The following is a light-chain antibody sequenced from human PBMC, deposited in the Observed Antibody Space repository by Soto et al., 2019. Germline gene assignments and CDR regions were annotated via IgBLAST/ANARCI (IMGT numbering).Light chain of an antibody. CDR3: SSFTSSSTLRYV. CDR1: SSDVGGYNY. V-gene: IGLV2-14*01. Sequence: QAVLTQSASVAGSPGQSITISCTGTSSDVGGYNYVSWYQQYPGKAPTLMIDDVSNRPSGVSNRFSGSKSGNTASLTISGLQAEDEADYYCSSFTSSSTLRYVFGTGTKVTV. J-gene: IGLJ1*01. CDR2: DVS.